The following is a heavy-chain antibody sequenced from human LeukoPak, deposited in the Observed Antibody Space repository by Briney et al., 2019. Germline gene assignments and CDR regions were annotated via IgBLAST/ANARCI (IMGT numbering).Heavy chain of an antibody. D-gene: IGHD3-10*01. Sequence: GGSLRLSCAASGFTFSSYGMNWVRRAPGKGLVWVSRINSDGSSTSYADSVKGRFTISRDNAKNTLYLQMNSLRAEDTAVYYCARVAPGFGEFSFDYYYMDVWGKGTTVTISS. CDR1: GFTFSSYG. CDR2: INSDGSST. V-gene: IGHV3-74*01. CDR3: ARVAPGFGEFSFDYYYMDV. J-gene: IGHJ6*03.